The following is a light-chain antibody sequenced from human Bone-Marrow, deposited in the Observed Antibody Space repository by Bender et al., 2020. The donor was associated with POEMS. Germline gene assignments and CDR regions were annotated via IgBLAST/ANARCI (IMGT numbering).Light chain of an antibody. J-gene: IGLJ3*02. CDR1: GSNIVLGYD. Sequence: QSALTQPPSVSGAPGQRVTISCTGSGSNIVLGYDVHWYQCIPGTGPKLLLYGNNNRYPGVPDRFSGSRSGSSASLAISGLRSEDEADYFCGAWDDNLGGNWVFGGGTKLTVL. CDR3: GAWDDNLGGNWV. CDR2: GNN. V-gene: IGLV1-40*01.